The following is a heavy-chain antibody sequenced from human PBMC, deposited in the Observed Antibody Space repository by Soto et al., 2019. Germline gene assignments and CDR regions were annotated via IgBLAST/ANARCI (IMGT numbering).Heavy chain of an antibody. D-gene: IGHD3-10*01. CDR1: GYNFFTYA. J-gene: IGHJ1*01. Sequence: QVELVQSGAEVKKPGASVKLSCKTSGYNFFTYALTWVRQAPGQGLERNAWISAYNGTIKYAQKFQDRVTLTTDTIPSTGCMEMWGLISVDTALYYSARGMWFGELSPSQHGGQGTLVTVSS. V-gene: IGHV1-18*01. CDR3: ARGMWFGELSPSQH. CDR2: ISAYNGTI.